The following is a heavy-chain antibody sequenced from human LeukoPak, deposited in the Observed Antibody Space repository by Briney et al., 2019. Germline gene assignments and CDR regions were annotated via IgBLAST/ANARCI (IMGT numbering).Heavy chain of an antibody. D-gene: IGHD2-21*01. J-gene: IGHJ3*01. V-gene: IGHV1-2*02. Sequence: VSVKVSCKPSGYTFIAYYIHLVRQAPGQGLKWMGWINPNSGDTNYAQKFQDRVTMTWDTSVSTAYMELSSLTSDDTAVYYCASKGDGSCDSSLCQGAFDFWGQGSVVTVSS. CDR1: GYTFIAYY. CDR2: INPNSGDT. CDR3: ASKGDGSCDSSLCQGAFDF.